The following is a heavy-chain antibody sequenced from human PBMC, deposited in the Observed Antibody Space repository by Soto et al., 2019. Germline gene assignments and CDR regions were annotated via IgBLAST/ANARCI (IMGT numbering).Heavy chain of an antibody. CDR1: GYTFTSYA. V-gene: IGHV1-3*01. CDR2: INAGNGDT. Sequence: GASVKVSCKASGYTFTSYAMHWVRQAPGQRLEWIGWINAGNGDTKYSQKFQGRVTITRDTSASTAYMELSSLRSEDTAVYHCVSRSMITFGRFHWGRGTLVTVSS. D-gene: IGHD3-16*01. J-gene: IGHJ1*01. CDR3: VSRSMITFGRFH.